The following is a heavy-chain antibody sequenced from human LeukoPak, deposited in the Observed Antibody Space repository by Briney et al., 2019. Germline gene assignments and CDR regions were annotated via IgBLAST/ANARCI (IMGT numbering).Heavy chain of an antibody. V-gene: IGHV4-59*01. CDR2: IYYSGST. CDR1: GGSISSYY. Sequence: SETLSLTCTVSGGSISSYYWSWIRQPPGKGLEWIGYIYYSGSTNYDPSLKSRVTISVDTSKNQFSLKLSSVTAADTAVYYCARDRYFDYWGQGTLVTVSS. CDR3: ARDRYFDY. D-gene: IGHD2-15*01. J-gene: IGHJ4*02.